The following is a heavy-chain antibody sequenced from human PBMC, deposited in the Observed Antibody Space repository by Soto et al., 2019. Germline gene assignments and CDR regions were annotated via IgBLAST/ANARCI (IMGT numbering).Heavy chain of an antibody. J-gene: IGHJ4*02. V-gene: IGHV4-59*01. CDR2: IYYSGST. CDR3: ARARRYFDY. CDR1: GGSISSYY. Sequence: SETLSLTCTVSGGSISSYYWSWIRQPPGKGLEWIGYIYYSGSTNYNPSLKSRVTISVDTSKNQFSLKLSSVTAADTAVYYCARARRYFDYWGQGTLVTVSS.